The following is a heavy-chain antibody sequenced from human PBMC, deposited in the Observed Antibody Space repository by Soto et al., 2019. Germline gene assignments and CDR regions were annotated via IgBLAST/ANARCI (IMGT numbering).Heavy chain of an antibody. J-gene: IGHJ6*02. V-gene: IGHV3-23*01. CDR2: IINSGGST. CDR3: ARGSTIFGMVIRRMDV. Sequence: EVQLLESGGGLVQPEGSLRLSCAASGFTFSTYAMSWVRQAPGKGLEWVSFIINSGGSTYYADTVKGRFTISRDNSKNTQYLQMNSMRVEDTAVYYCARGSTIFGMVIRRMDVWGQGTTVTVSS. D-gene: IGHD3-3*01. CDR1: GFTFSTYA.